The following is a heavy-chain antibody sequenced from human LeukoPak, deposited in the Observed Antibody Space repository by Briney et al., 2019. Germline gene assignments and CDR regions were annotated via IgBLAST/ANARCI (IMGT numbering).Heavy chain of an antibody. CDR3: ARGPQQDCSGGSCYSGAEYYFDY. V-gene: IGHV1-2*02. J-gene: IGHJ4*02. CDR2: INPNSGGT. D-gene: IGHD2-15*01. Sequence: ASVKVSCKASGYTFTGYYMHWVRQAPGRGLEWMGWINPNSGGTNYAQKFLGRVTMTRDTSISTAYMELSRLRSDDTAVYYCARGPQQDCSGGSCYSGAEYYFDYWGQGTLVTVSS. CDR1: GYTFTGYY.